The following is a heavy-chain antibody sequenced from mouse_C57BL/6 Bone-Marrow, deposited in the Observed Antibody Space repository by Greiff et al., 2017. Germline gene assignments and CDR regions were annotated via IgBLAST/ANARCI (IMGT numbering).Heavy chain of an antibody. V-gene: IGHV14-4*01. J-gene: IGHJ2*01. Sequence: EVQLQESGAELVRPGASVKLSCTASGFNIKDGYMHWVKQRPEQGLEWIGWIDPENGDTEYASKFQGKATITADTSSNTAYLQLSSLTSEDTAVYYCTTLLYSLYFDYWGQGTTLTVSS. CDR3: TTLLYSLYFDY. CDR1: GFNIKDGY. CDR2: IDPENGDT. D-gene: IGHD2-12*01.